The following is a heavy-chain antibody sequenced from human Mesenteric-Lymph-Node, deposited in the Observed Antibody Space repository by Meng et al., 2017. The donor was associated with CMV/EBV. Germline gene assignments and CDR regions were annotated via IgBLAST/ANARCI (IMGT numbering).Heavy chain of an antibody. D-gene: IGHD2-2*01. J-gene: IGHJ4*02. V-gene: IGHV1-2*02. CDR3: ARGSTSYSLFY. Sequence: ASVKVSCKASGYTFTSYDINWVRQAPGQGLEWMGWVNPNNGGTNYAQKFQGRVTLTWDTSINTAYMELPRLRSDDTAVYYCARGSTSYSLFYWGQGTRVTVSS. CDR1: GYTFTSYD. CDR2: VNPNNGGT.